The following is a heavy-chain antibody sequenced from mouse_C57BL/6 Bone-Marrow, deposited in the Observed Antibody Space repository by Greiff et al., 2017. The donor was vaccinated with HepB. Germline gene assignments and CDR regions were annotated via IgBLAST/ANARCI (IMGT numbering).Heavy chain of an antibody. J-gene: IGHJ4*01. D-gene: IGHD4-1*01. CDR1: GFSLTSYG. CDR2: IWSGGST. Sequence: VMLVESGPGLVQPSQSLSITCTVSGFSLTSYGVHWVRQPPGKGLEWLGVIWSGGSTDYNAAFISRLSISKDNSKSQVFFKMNSLQADDTAIYYCAIPLGPGAMDYWGQGTSVTVSS. V-gene: IGHV2-4*01. CDR3: AIPLGPGAMDY.